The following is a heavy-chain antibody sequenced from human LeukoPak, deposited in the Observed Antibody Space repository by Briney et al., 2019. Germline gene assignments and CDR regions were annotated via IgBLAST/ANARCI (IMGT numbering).Heavy chain of an antibody. CDR1: GFTFSNYA. Sequence: GGSLRLSCAASGFTFSNYAMSWVRQAPGKGLDWVSGISGSCGTTYYADSVKGRFTISRDNSKNTLYLQMNSLRAEDTAVYYCAKDTQYYYGSGSYYDSWGQETLVTVSS. V-gene: IGHV3-23*01. CDR2: ISGSCGTT. D-gene: IGHD3-10*01. J-gene: IGHJ5*01. CDR3: AKDTQYYYGSGSYYDS.